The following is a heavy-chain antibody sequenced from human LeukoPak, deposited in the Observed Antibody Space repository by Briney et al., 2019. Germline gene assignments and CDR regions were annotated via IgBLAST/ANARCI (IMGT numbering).Heavy chain of an antibody. V-gene: IGHV1-18*01. J-gene: IGHJ3*02. CDR1: GYTFTSYG. D-gene: IGHD6-13*01. CDR3: ARASRYSSPDAFDI. Sequence: ASVKVSCKASGYTFTSYGISWVRQAPGQGLEWMGWISAYNGNTNYAQKLQGRVTMTTDTSTSTAYMELRSLRSDDTAVYYCARASRYSSPDAFDIWGQGTMVTVSS. CDR2: ISAYNGNT.